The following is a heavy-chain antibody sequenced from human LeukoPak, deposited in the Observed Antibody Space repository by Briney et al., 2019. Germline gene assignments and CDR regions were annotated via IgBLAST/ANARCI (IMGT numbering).Heavy chain of an antibody. Sequence: PSETLSLTCTVSGGSISSYHWSWIRQPPGKGLEWIGYIYYSGSTNYNPSLKSRVTISVDTSKNQFSLKLSSVTAADTAVYYCARRPNYYYYGMDVWGQGTTVTVSS. J-gene: IGHJ6*02. V-gene: IGHV4-59*08. CDR1: GGSISSYH. CDR3: ARRPNYYYYGMDV. CDR2: IYYSGST.